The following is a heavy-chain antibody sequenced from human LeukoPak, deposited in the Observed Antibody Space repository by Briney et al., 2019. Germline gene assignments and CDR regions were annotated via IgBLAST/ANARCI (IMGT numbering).Heavy chain of an antibody. D-gene: IGHD5-24*01. V-gene: IGHV5-51*01. CDR1: GYSFSNYW. Sequence: RGESLRISCKGSGYSFSNYWSAWVRQMPGKGLEWMGIIYPGGSETRYDPSFQGQVTISADMSTSTAYLQWSSLRASDTAMYYCARASRDGYNQNFDHWGQGTLVTVSS. J-gene: IGHJ4*02. CDR3: ARASRDGYNQNFDH. CDR2: IYPGGSET.